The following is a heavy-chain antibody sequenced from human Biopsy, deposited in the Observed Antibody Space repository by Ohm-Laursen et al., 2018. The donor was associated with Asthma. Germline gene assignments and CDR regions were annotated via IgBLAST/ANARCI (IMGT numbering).Heavy chain of an antibody. Sequence: SLRLSCSASGFTVSSDHMFWVRQAPGKGLEWVSVIYSGGTSHNADSARGRFTISRDFSKNTLHLQMHSLRVEDTAVYYCARGDSSGWAHYYFDYWGQGTLVTASS. J-gene: IGHJ4*02. CDR1: GFTVSSDH. CDR3: ARGDSSGWAHYYFDY. CDR2: IYSGGTS. D-gene: IGHD6-19*01. V-gene: IGHV3-53*01.